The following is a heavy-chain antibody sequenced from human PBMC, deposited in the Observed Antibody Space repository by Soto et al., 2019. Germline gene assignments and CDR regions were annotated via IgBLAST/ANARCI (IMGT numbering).Heavy chain of an antibody. CDR3: ARVDFWSGFPGVYWFDP. D-gene: IGHD3-3*01. Sequence: PTLVNPTQTLTLTCTFSGFSFSTSGVGVGWIRQPPGKALEWLALIYWDDDKRYSPSLKSRLTITKDTSKNQVVLTMTNMDPVDTATYYCARVDFWSGFPGVYWFDPWGQGTLVTVSS. J-gene: IGHJ5*02. CDR1: GFSFSTSGVG. CDR2: IYWDDDK. V-gene: IGHV2-5*02.